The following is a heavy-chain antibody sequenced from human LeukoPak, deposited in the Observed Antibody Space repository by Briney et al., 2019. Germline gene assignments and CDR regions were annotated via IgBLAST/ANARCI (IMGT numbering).Heavy chain of an antibody. J-gene: IGHJ4*02. CDR2: IIPIFGTA. V-gene: IGHV1-69*13. CDR3: ARSIAAAGTGFFDY. Sequence: SVKVSCEASGGTFSSYAISWVRQAPGQGLEWMGGIIPIFGTANYAQKFQGRVTITADESTSTAYMELSSLRSEDTAVYYCARSIAAAGTGFFDYWGQGTLVTVSS. D-gene: IGHD6-13*01. CDR1: GGTFSSYA.